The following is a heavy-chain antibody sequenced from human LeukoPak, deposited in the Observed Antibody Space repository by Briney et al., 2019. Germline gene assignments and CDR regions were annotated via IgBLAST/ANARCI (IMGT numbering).Heavy chain of an antibody. Sequence: SSETLSLTCTVSGRSISSYYWSWIRQPAGKGLEWIGRIYTSGSTNYNPSLKSRVTMSVDTSKNQFSLKLSSVTAADTAVYYCARGIQGWRYNWFDPWGQGTLVTVSS. V-gene: IGHV4-4*07. CDR1: GRSISSYY. J-gene: IGHJ5*02. CDR3: ARGIQGWRYNWFDP. D-gene: IGHD2-15*01. CDR2: IYTSGST.